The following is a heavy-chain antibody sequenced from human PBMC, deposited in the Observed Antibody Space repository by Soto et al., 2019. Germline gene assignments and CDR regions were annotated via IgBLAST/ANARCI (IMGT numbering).Heavy chain of an antibody. V-gene: IGHV1-18*01. CDR3: ARLKYSPPYYCYCGMDV. CDR1: GYTFTSYG. J-gene: IGHJ6*02. Sequence: QVQLVQSGAEVKKPGASVKVSCKASGYTFTSYGISWVRQAPGQGLEWMGWISAYNGNTNYAQKLQGRVTMTTDTSTSTAYMELRSLRSDDTAVYYCARLKYSPPYYCYCGMDVWGQGPGGTVSS. D-gene: IGHD5-18*01. CDR2: ISAYNGNT.